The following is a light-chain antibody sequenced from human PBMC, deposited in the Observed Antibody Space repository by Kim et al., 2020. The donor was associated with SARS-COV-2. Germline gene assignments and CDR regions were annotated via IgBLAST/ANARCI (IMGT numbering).Light chain of an antibody. Sequence: RVNVSCTGRSSNSGAGSDVHWYQQLPGAAPKLLIFGNNNRPSGVPDRFSGSRSGTSASLAITGLQAEDEADYHCQSYDSSLSGWVFGGGTQLTVL. CDR2: GNN. J-gene: IGLJ3*02. CDR1: SSNSGAGSD. CDR3: QSYDSSLSGWV. V-gene: IGLV1-40*01.